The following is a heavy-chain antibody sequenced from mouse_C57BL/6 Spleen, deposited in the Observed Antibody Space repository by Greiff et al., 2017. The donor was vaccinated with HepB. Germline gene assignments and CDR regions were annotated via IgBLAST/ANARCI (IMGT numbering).Heavy chain of an antibody. CDR1: GYAFSSSW. D-gene: IGHD6-5*01. Sequence: QVQLQQSGPELVKPGASVKISCKASGYAFSSSWMNWVKQRPGKGLEWIGRIYPGDGDTNYNGKFKGKATLTADKSSSTAYMQLSSRTSEDSAVYFCARVMRYAMDYWGQGTSVTVSS. CDR3: ARVMRYAMDY. V-gene: IGHV1-82*01. J-gene: IGHJ4*01. CDR2: IYPGDGDT.